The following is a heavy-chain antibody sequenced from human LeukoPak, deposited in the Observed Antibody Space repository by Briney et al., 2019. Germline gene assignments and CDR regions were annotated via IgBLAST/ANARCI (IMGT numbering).Heavy chain of an antibody. CDR1: GGSFSGYY. CDR2: INHSGST. Sequence: SETLSLTCAVYGGSFSGYYWSWIRQPPGKGLEWIGEINHSGSTNYDPSLKSRVTISVDRSKNQFSLKLSSVTAADTAVYYCARVLGSGEFDYWGQGTLVTVSS. D-gene: IGHD2-15*01. V-gene: IGHV4-34*01. J-gene: IGHJ4*02. CDR3: ARVLGSGEFDY.